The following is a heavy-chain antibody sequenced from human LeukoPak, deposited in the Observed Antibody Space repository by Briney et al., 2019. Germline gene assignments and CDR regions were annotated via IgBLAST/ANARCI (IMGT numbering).Heavy chain of an antibody. CDR3: ARPGYCSGGSCYSNFDY. J-gene: IGHJ4*02. CDR2: IYPGDSDT. D-gene: IGHD2-15*01. Sequence: GESLKISCKGSGYSFTSYWIGWVRQMPGKGLERMGIIYPGDSDTRYSPSFQGQVTISADKSISTAYLQWSSLKASDTAMYYCARPGYCSGGSCYSNFDYWGQGTLVTVSS. V-gene: IGHV5-51*01. CDR1: GYSFTSYW.